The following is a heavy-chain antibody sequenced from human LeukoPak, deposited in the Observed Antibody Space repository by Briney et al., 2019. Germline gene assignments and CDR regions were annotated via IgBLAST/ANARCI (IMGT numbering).Heavy chain of an antibody. CDR1: VLTFSSYG. V-gene: IGHV3-30*02. D-gene: IGHD3-16*02. J-gene: IGHJ4*02. CDR2: IRYDGSNK. Sequence: GGSLTLSCAASVLTFSSYGMLGLRQAPGKGLEWVAFIRYDGSNKYYADSVKGRFTISGDNSKNTLYLQMNSLRAEDTAVYYCARERYYDYVWGSYRSAPGNYWGQGTLVTVSS. CDR3: ARERYYDYVWGSYRSAPGNY.